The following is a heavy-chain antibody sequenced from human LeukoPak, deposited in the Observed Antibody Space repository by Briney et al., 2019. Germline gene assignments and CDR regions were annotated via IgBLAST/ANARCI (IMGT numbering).Heavy chain of an antibody. CDR2: ISAYNGNT. Sequence: ASVKVSCKASGYTFTSYGISWVRQAPGQGLEWMGWISAYNGNTNYAQKLQGRVTMTRNTSISTAYMELSSLRSEDTAVYYCARGGLRRATRSFDPWGQGTLVTVSS. CDR1: GYTFTSYG. D-gene: IGHD5-12*01. CDR3: ARGGLRRATRSFDP. V-gene: IGHV1-18*01. J-gene: IGHJ5*02.